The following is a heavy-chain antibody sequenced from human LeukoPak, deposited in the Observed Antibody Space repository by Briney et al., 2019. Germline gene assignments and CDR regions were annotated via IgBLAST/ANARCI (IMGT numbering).Heavy chain of an antibody. CDR3: ARSKAYSGYFDY. V-gene: IGHV4-59*08. CDR1: GGSISSYF. Sequence: SQTLSLTCTVSGGSISSYFWSWIRQPPGKGLEYIGYIGYSGSTNYNTSLKSRVTISVDTSKNQFSLKLTSVTAADTAVYYCARSKAYSGYFDYWGQGTLVTVSS. CDR2: IGYSGST. D-gene: IGHD4-11*01. J-gene: IGHJ4*02.